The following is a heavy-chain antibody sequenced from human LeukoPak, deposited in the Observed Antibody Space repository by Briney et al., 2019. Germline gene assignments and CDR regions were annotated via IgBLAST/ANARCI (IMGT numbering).Heavy chain of an antibody. CDR1: GFTVSTNY. CDR3: ARGGYAHYYGMDV. J-gene: IGHJ6*02. D-gene: IGHD5-18*01. Sequence: GGSLRLSCAASGFTVSTNYMSWVRQAPGKGLEWVSVIYSGGTTNYADSAKGRFTISRDNSKNTVYLQMNSLRAEDTAVHYCARGGYAHYYGMDVWGQGTTVTVSS. CDR2: IYSGGTT. V-gene: IGHV3-53*01.